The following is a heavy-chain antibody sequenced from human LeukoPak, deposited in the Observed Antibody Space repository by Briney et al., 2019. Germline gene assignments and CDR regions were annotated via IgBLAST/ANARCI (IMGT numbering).Heavy chain of an antibody. J-gene: IGHJ4*02. D-gene: IGHD2-2*01. CDR3: ARQLVVPAAFDY. V-gene: IGHV3-23*01. CDR1: GFTFSNYA. CDR2: ISGSGATT. Sequence: AGSLRLSCAASGFTFSNYALAWVRQAPGKGLEWVSTISGSGATTYYADSVKGRFTISRDTSKNTLYLQMNSLRVEDTAVYYCARQLVVPAAFDYWGQRTMVTVSS.